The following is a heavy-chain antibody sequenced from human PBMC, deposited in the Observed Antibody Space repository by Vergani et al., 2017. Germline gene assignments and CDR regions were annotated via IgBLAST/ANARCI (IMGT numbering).Heavy chain of an antibody. V-gene: IGHV1-69*08. Sequence: QVQLVQSGAEVKKPGSSVKVSCKASGATFRSNTISWVRQVPGQGLEWMGRIIPVLGKTKYAQDFQGRLTITEGTSTSTASMELTCLRSQDTAVYYCARDPRGYGGDPEDYYYGMDVWGQGTTVTVSS. D-gene: IGHD2-21*02. CDR2: IIPVLGKT. CDR3: ARDPRGYGGDPEDYYYGMDV. J-gene: IGHJ6*02. CDR1: GATFRSNT.